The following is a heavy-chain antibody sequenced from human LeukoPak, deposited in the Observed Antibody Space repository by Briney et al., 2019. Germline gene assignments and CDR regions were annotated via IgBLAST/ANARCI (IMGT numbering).Heavy chain of an antibody. CDR3: AKDQRWESHHYLDS. J-gene: IGHJ4*02. CDR1: GFTFSSSA. V-gene: IGHV3-23*01. D-gene: IGHD1-26*01. Sequence: GGSLRLSCAASGFTFSSSAVSWVRQVPGGGLEWVSGISASGGSTSYADSVRGRFTTSRANSKNTLYVPMNSLRDDDTAVYYCAKDQRWESHHYLDSWGQGTLVTVSS. CDR2: ISASGGST.